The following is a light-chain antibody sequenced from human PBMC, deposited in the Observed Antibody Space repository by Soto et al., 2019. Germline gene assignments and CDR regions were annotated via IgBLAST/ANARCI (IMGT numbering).Light chain of an antibody. CDR3: QQYQSWPLS. V-gene: IGKV3-15*01. Sequence: EIVMTQSPATLSVSPGERATLSCRASQSVYSNLAWYQQTPGQAPRLLIYVASTRATGIPARFSGSGSGTEFTLTISSLQSEDFAVYYCQQYQSWPLSVGGGTTVDIK. J-gene: IGKJ4*01. CDR1: QSVYSN. CDR2: VAS.